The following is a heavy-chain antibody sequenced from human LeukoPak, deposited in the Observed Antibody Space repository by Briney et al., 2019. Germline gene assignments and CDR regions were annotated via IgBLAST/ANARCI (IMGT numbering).Heavy chain of an antibody. Sequence: SETLSLTCTVSGGSISSYYWSWIRQPPGKGLEWIGYIYTSGSTNYNPSPKSRVTISVDTSKNQFSLKLSSVTAADTAVYYCARQDILTGYFISGWAFDIWGQGTMVTVSS. V-gene: IGHV4-4*09. CDR3: ARQDILTGYFISGWAFDI. D-gene: IGHD3-9*01. J-gene: IGHJ3*02. CDR2: IYTSGST. CDR1: GGSISSYY.